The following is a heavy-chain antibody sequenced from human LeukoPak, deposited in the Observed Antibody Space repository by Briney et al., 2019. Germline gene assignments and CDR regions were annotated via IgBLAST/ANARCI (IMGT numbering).Heavy chain of an antibody. D-gene: IGHD5-18*01. V-gene: IGHV3-43*02. CDR3: AKDGTAMASDAFDI. Sequence: GGSLRLSCAAYGFTFDDYAMHWVRQAPGKGLEWVSLISGDGGSTYYADSVKGRFTISRDNSKNSLYLQMNSLRTEDTALYYCAKDGTAMASDAFDIWGQGTMVTVSS. CDR1: GFTFDDYA. J-gene: IGHJ3*02. CDR2: ISGDGGST.